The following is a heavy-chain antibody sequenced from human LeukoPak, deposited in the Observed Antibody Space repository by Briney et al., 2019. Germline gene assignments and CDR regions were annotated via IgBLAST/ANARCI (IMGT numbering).Heavy chain of an antibody. Sequence: GGSLRLSCAASGFTFSSYAMSWVRQAPGKGLEWVSRISGSGGSTYYADSVKGRFAISRDNAKNKVYLQMNSLRAEDTAVYYCARDARYSFQVWGQGTLVTVSS. J-gene: IGHJ1*01. CDR3: ARDARYSFQV. V-gene: IGHV3-23*01. D-gene: IGHD4-11*01. CDR1: GFTFSSYA. CDR2: ISGSGGST.